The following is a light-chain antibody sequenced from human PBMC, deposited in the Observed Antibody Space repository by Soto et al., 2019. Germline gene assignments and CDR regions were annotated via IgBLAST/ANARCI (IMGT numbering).Light chain of an antibody. CDR2: GAS. CDR3: QQYGSSPPT. Sequence: EIVLTQSPCTLSLSPGERATLSCRASQSVSSSYLAWYQQKPGQGPRLLIYGASSRATGIPDRFSGSGSGTDFTLTINRLEPEDFAVYYCQQYGSSPPTFGQGTKVDI. CDR1: QSVSSSY. J-gene: IGKJ1*01. V-gene: IGKV3-20*01.